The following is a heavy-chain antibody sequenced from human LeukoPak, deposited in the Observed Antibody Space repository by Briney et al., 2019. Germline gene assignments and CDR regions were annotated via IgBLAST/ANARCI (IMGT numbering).Heavy chain of an antibody. CDR2: IYYSGST. J-gene: IGHJ5*02. D-gene: IGHD5-12*01. V-gene: IGHV4-59*01. CDR3: ARAGMWLRFHWFDP. CDR1: GGSISSYY. Sequence: SETLSLTCTVSGGSISSYYWSWIRQPPGKGREWIGYIYYSGSTNYNPSLKSRVTISVDTSKNQFSLKLSSVTAADTAVYYCARAGMWLRFHWFDPWGQGTLVTVSS.